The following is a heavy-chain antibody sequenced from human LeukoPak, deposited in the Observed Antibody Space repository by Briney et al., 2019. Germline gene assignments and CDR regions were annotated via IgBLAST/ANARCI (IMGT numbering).Heavy chain of an antibody. V-gene: IGHV1-8*01. CDR3: ARKGPANYYYYYMDV. D-gene: IGHD2-2*01. CDR2: IYPNSGNT. CDR1: RYTFTSYD. J-gene: IGHJ6*03. Sequence: AASVTVSCKASRYTFTSYDINWVRQAPGQGLEWIGWIYPNSGNTGYAQKFQGRVTMNKNTSISTAYMELSSLGSEDTGVYFCARKGPANYYYYYMDVWGKGTTVTVSS.